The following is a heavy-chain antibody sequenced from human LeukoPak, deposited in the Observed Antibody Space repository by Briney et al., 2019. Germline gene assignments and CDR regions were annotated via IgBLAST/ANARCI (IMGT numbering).Heavy chain of an antibody. Sequence: SETLSLTCDVYGGSFSGYYWSWIRQPPGKGLEWIGEINHRGSTNYNPSLKSRVTISVDTSKNQFSLKLSSVTAADTAVYYCARRVDSGSYPLYYYYYYMDVWGKGTTVTVSS. CDR3: ARRVDSGSYPLYYYYYYMDV. J-gene: IGHJ6*03. V-gene: IGHV4-34*01. CDR1: GGSFSGYY. CDR2: INHRGST. D-gene: IGHD1-26*01.